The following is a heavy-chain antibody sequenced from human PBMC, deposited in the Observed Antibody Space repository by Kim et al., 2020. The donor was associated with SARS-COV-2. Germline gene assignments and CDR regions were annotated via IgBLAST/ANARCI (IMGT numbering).Heavy chain of an antibody. V-gene: IGHV3-23*01. CDR1: GFTFSSYA. D-gene: IGHD4-17*01. Sequence: GGSLRLSCAASGFTFSSYAMSWVRQAPGKGLEWVSAIRGSGGSTYYADSVKGRFTISRNNSKNTLYLQMNSLRAEDTAVYYCAKDPYGDLEPDAFDIWGQGTMVTVSS. CDR3: AKDPYGDLEPDAFDI. CDR2: IRGSGGST. J-gene: IGHJ3*02.